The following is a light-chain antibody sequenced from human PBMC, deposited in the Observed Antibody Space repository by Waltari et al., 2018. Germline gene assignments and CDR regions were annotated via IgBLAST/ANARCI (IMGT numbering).Light chain of an antibody. J-gene: IGLJ1*01. CDR2: DVS. V-gene: IGLV2-14*01. CDR3: SSYTSSSTLV. Sequence: QSALTQPASVPGSPGQSITISCTGPSSAVGGYNYVPWYQPHPGKAPKLMIYDVSNRPSGVSNRFSGSKSGNTASLTISGLQAEDEADYYCSSYTSSSTLVFGTGTKVTVL. CDR1: SSAVGGYNY.